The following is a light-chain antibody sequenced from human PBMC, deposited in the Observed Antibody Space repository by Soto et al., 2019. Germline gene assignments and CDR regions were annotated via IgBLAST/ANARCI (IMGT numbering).Light chain of an antibody. Sequence: QSVLTQPASVSGSPGQSVTISCTGTSSDVGGYNYVSWYQQHPGKAPKLMIYAVSNRPSGVSNRFSGSKSGNTASLTISGLQAEDEADYYCSSYTTSSTLLYVFGTGTNSPS. CDR3: SSYTTSSTLLYV. J-gene: IGLJ1*01. CDR1: SSDVGGYNY. CDR2: AVS. V-gene: IGLV2-14*01.